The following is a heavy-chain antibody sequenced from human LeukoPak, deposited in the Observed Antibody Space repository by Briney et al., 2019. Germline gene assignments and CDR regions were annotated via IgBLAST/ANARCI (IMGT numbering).Heavy chain of an antibody. V-gene: IGHV3-30*18. Sequence: PGGSLRLSCAASGFTFRSYCMHWVRRAPGKGLEWVVVISYDGSNKYYADSVKGRFTISRDNSKNTLYLQMNSLRAEDTAVYYCAKASDPNGMDVWGQGTTVTVSS. CDR2: ISYDGSNK. J-gene: IGHJ6*02. CDR3: AKASDPNGMDV. CDR1: GFTFRSYC.